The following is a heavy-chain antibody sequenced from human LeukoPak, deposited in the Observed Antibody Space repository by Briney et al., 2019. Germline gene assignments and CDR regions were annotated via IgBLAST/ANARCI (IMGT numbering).Heavy chain of an antibody. Sequence: VPGPRLVKPTQTLTLTCTITGSSPSTRAGSVCWIRQPPGKALEWLVLIDWDDDKSYRPSLKRRLTITKDTSNNQVVLIMTNMDPVDTATYYCAHLGHYYDTWHFDLWGRGTLVTVSS. V-gene: IGHV2-5*02. J-gene: IGHJ2*01. CDR3: AHLGHYYDTWHFDL. CDR2: IDWDDDK. CDR1: GSSPSTRAGS. D-gene: IGHD3-22*01.